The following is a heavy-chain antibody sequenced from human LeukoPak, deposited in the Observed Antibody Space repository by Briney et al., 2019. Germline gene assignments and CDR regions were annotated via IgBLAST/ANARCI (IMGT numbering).Heavy chain of an antibody. CDR3: AKHGVTSLFYFDF. V-gene: IGHV3-23*01. J-gene: IGHJ2*01. CDR1: GFSFSSSA. D-gene: IGHD2-21*02. CDR2: ISDSGDYT. Sequence: PGGSLRLSCEASGFSFSSSAMSWVRQAPGKGLEWVSVISDSGDYTQFADSVKGRFTISRDNSQNTLYLQLNSLRAEDTAVYLCAKHGVTSLFYFDFWGRGTLVTVSP.